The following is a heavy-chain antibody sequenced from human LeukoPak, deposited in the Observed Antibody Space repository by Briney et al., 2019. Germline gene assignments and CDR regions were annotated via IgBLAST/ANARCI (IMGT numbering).Heavy chain of an antibody. CDR2: ISGSGGST. Sequence: PGGSLRLSCAASGFTFSSYAMSWVRQAPGKGLEWVSAISGSGGSTYYADSVKGRFTISRDNSKNTLYLQMNSLRAEDTAVYYCAEGGSGRYYYYGMDVWGQGTTVTVSS. D-gene: IGHD3-10*01. J-gene: IGHJ6*02. CDR3: AEGGSGRYYYYGMDV. CDR1: GFTFSSYA. V-gene: IGHV3-23*01.